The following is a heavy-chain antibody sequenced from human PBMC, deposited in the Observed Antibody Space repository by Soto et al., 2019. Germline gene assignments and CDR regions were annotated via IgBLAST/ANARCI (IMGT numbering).Heavy chain of an antibody. CDR1: GYTFTSYG. V-gene: IGHV1-18*01. D-gene: IGHD6-19*01. J-gene: IGHJ6*02. Sequence: ASVKVSCKASGYTFTSYGIIWVRQAPGQGLEWMGWISAYNGNTNYAQKLQGRVTMTTDTSTSTAYMELRSLRSDDTAVYYCARAPPMQWLVMSSGMDVWGQGTTVTVSS. CDR2: ISAYNGNT. CDR3: ARAPPMQWLVMSSGMDV.